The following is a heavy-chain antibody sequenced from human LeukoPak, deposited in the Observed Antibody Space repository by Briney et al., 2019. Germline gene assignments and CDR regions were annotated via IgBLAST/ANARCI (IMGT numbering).Heavy chain of an antibody. CDR2: IIPIFGTT. Sequence: GASVGLSRKTSGGTFSSYTITWVRQAPGQGLEWMGGIIPIFGTTNYAQKFQGRVTITADESTSTAYMELSSLRSEDTAVYYCARGWQLGGDLGDAFDIWGHETRFTVSS. V-gene: IGHV1-69*13. CDR1: GGTFSSYT. D-gene: IGHD2-21*01. J-gene: IGHJ3*02. CDR3: ARGWQLGGDLGDAFDI.